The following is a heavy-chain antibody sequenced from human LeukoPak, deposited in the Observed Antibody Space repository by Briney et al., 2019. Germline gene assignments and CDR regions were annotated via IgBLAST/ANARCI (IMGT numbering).Heavy chain of an antibody. CDR1: GFTFSSYA. CDR2: ISYDGSNK. V-gene: IGHV3-30-3*01. D-gene: IGHD3-22*01. Sequence: GRSLRLSCAASGFTFSSYAMHWVRQAPGKGLEWVAVISYDGSNKYYADSVKGRFTISRDNSKNTLYLQMNSLRAEDTAVYYCAKDRDSSGYLYGSQTFDYWGQGTLVTVSS. J-gene: IGHJ4*02. CDR3: AKDRDSSGYLYGSQTFDY.